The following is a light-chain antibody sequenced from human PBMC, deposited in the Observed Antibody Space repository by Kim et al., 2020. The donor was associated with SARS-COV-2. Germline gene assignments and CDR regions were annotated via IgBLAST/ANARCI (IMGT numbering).Light chain of an antibody. J-gene: IGKJ5*01. CDR2: DAS. CDR3: QQFNSYPIT. CDR1: QGINNK. Sequence: ASVGDRVTITCRANQGINNKLAWYQQKPGKAPKLLIFDASRLESGVPSRFSGSGSGTDFTLAISSLQPEDFASYYCQQFNSYPITFGHGTRLEIK. V-gene: IGKV1-13*02.